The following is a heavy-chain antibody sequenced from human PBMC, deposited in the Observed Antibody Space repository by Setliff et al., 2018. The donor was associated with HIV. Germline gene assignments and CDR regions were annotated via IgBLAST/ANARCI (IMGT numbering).Heavy chain of an antibody. V-gene: IGHV1-2*02. CDR2: INPKSGDT. CDR3: AKVASVTMIRGALGS. D-gene: IGHD3-10*01. CDR1: GGIFSSYA. Sequence: ASVKVSCKASGGIFSSYALSWVRQAPGQGLEWMGWINPKSGDTTYAQKFEDRVTMTRDTSSRTAYMDLSRLTSGDTAVYYCAKVASVTMIRGALGSWGQGTLVTVSS. J-gene: IGHJ5*01.